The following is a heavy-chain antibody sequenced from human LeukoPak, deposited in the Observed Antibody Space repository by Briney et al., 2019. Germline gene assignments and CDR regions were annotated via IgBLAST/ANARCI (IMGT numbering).Heavy chain of an antibody. V-gene: IGHV3-23*01. CDR2: IFPSGGEI. D-gene: IGHD2/OR15-2a*01. Sequence: PGGSLRLSCAASGFTFSTFAMIWVRQPPGKGLEWVSSIFPSGGEIHYADSVRGRFTISRDNSKSTLSLQMNSLRAEDTALYYCAREFLGFHPWGQGTLVTVSS. J-gene: IGHJ5*02. CDR1: GFTFSTFA. CDR3: AREFLGFHP.